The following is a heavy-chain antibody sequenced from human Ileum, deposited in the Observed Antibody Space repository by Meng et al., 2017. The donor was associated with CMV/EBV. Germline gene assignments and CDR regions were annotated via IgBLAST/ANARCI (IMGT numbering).Heavy chain of an antibody. Sequence: QVRPVQSGAEVKKPGASLRVSCKASGYNFIGYDMQGVRQAPGQVLKWMGWINPDNGATNYAHLFQVTVPMSRYTSITTASMALRRLRSDYTSIYYCAKYRYGLGFDYWGQGTLVTVSS. D-gene: IGHD5-18*01. CDR3: AKYRYGLGFDY. CDR1: GYNFIGYD. CDR2: INPDNGAT. J-gene: IGHJ4*02. V-gene: IGHV1-2*02.